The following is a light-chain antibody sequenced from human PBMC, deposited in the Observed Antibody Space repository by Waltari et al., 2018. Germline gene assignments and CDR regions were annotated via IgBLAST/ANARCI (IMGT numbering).Light chain of an antibody. Sequence: QSVLTQPPSASGTPGQGVTISCSGSSSNIGRNTVSWYQQLPGTAPQLVVYFNNMRSSGVPDRFSGSKSDTSASLAIGGLQSEDEADYYCATWDDSLNGQVVFGGGTKLTVL. CDR2: FNN. CDR3: ATWDDSLNGQVV. V-gene: IGLV1-44*01. CDR1: SSNIGRNT. J-gene: IGLJ2*01.